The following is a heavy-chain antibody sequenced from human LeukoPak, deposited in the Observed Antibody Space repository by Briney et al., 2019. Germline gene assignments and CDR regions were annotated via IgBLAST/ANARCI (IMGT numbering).Heavy chain of an antibody. Sequence: PGGSLRLSCAASGFTFSSYAMSWVRQAPGKGLEWVSAISGSGSSTYYADSVKGRFTISRDNSKNTLYLQMNSLRAEDTAVYYCAKGLRAESIVGATHFDYWGQGTLVTVSS. J-gene: IGHJ4*02. CDR3: AKGLRAESIVGATHFDY. CDR1: GFTFSSYA. CDR2: ISGSGSST. V-gene: IGHV3-23*01. D-gene: IGHD1-26*01.